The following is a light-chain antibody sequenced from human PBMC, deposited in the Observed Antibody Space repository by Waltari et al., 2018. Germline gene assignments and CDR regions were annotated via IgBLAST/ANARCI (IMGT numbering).Light chain of an antibody. Sequence: SALTQPDSVSGSPGQSITISCSGISSDSGGYEYVSWYQQHPGKAPKVIIYDVNNRPSVASNRFSGSKSGSSASLTISGLQAEDEADYYCSSFTSSTTGIFGGGTK. CDR1: SSDSGGYEY. CDR2: DVN. J-gene: IGLJ2*01. V-gene: IGLV2-14*03. CDR3: SSFTSSTTGI.